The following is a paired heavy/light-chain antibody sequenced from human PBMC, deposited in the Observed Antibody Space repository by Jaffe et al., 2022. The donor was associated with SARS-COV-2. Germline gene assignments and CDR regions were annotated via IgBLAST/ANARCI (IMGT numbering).Light chain of an antibody. CDR1: SSNIGAGYD. CDR3: QSYDNRVSGVV. J-gene: IGLJ3*02. Sequence: QSVLTQPPSVSGAPGQRITISCAGSSSNIGAGYDVQWYQHLPGTAPKLLIYGNSNRPSGVPDRFSGSKSGTTASLAITGLQAEDEADYYCQSYDNRVSGVVFGGGAKLTVL. V-gene: IGLV1-40*01. CDR2: GNS.
Heavy chain of an antibody. Sequence: QVRLQESGPGLVKPSETLSLTCTVSGASVGSGNYYWSWIRQPPGKGLEWIGYIYNIGSTDYNPFLKSRVTISADTSKNQFSLNLSSVTAADSAVYYCARALRATRFDSWGQGTLVTVSS. CDR3: ARALRATRFDS. V-gene: IGHV4-61*01. CDR2: IYNIGST. CDR1: GASVGSGNYY. D-gene: IGHD4-17*01. J-gene: IGHJ5*01.